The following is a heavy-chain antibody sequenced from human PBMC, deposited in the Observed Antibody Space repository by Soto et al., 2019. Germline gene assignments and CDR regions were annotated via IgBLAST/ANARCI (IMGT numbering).Heavy chain of an antibody. D-gene: IGHD1-1*01. CDR3: ARLFAGATGNWYFDL. J-gene: IGHJ2*01. V-gene: IGHV4-34*01. CDR2: ITHSGGI. Sequence: GCIRQPPGKGLEWIGEITHSGGINYNPSLKSRVTMSLDTSKNQFSLRLNSVSDADTAVYYCARLFAGATGNWYFDLWGRGTLVTVSS.